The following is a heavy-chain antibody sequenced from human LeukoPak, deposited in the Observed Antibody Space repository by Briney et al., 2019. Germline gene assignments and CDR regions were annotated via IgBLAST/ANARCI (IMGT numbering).Heavy chain of an antibody. CDR3: ARRYCSSTSCYYNY. CDR1: GYTFTGYY. V-gene: IGHV1-2*02. J-gene: IGHJ4*02. D-gene: IGHD2-2*01. Sequence: GASVKVSCKXSGYTFTGYYMHWVRQAPGQGLEWMGWINPNSGGTNYAQKFQGRVTMTRDTSISTAYMELSRLRSDDTAVYYCARRYCSSTSCYYNYWGQGTLVTVSS. CDR2: INPNSGGT.